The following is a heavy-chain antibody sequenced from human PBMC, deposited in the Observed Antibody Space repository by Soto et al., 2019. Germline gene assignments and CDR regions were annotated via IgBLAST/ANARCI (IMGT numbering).Heavy chain of an antibody. CDR3: VTPPRDGIVVVITTYFQH. CDR1: GGTFSSYA. CDR2: IIPIFGTA. Sequence: SVKVSCTASGGTFSSYAISWVRQAPGQGLEWMGGIIPIFGTANYAQKFQGRVTITADESTSTAYMELSSLRSEDTAVYYCVTPPRDGIVVVITTYFQHWGQGTLVTVSS. J-gene: IGHJ1*01. D-gene: IGHD3-22*01. V-gene: IGHV1-69*13.